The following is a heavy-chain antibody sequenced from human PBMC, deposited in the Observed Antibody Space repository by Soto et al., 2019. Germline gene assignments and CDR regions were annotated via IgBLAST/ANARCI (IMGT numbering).Heavy chain of an antibody. V-gene: IGHV1-69*06. CDR3: ATCRDGYTAGIDY. CDR1: GGTFSSYA. D-gene: IGHD5-12*01. CDR2: IIPIFGTA. J-gene: IGHJ4*02. Sequence: SVKVSCKASGGTFSSYAISWVRQAPGQGLEWMGGIIPIFGTANYAQKFQGRVTIAADKSTSTAYMELSSLRSEDTAVYYCATCRDGYTAGIDYWGQGTLVTVSS.